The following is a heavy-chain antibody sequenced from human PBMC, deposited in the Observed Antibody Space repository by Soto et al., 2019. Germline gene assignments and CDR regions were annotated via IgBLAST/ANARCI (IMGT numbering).Heavy chain of an antibody. CDR3: ARDLNIVLMVYADY. J-gene: IGHJ4*02. D-gene: IGHD2-8*01. CDR1: GSTLSTYT. Sequence: EVQLVESGGGLVKPGGSLRLSCAASGSTLSTYTMNWFRQAPGKGLGWVSSISSSISYIYYAASVKGRFTISRDNAKNSLYLQMNSLRAEDTAVYYCARDLNIVLMVYADYWGQGTLVTVSS. CDR2: ISSSISYI. V-gene: IGHV3-21*01.